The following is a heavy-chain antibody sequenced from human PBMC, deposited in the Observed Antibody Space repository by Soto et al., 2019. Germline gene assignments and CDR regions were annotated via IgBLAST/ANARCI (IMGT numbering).Heavy chain of an antibody. Sequence: QVQLVQSGAEVKKPGSSVKVSCKASGGTFSSYAISWVRQAPGQGLEWMGGIIPLFGTPNYAQKFQGRVTITADESTSTAYMELSSLRSEDTAVYYCARNLVRGGSNSMGLNYFDHWGQGTLVTVSS. J-gene: IGHJ4*02. CDR2: IIPLFGTP. CDR1: GGTFSSYA. D-gene: IGHD1-26*01. V-gene: IGHV1-69*01. CDR3: ARNLVRGGSNSMGLNYFDH.